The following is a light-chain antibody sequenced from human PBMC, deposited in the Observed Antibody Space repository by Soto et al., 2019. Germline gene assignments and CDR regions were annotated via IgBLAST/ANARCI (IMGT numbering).Light chain of an antibody. J-gene: IGLJ2*01. CDR1: SSDVGGYNY. V-gene: IGLV2-8*01. CDR2: EVS. CDR3: SSYAGSNNLV. Sequence: LTQPPSASGSPGQSVTISCTGTSSDVGGYNYVSWYQQHPGKAPKLMIYEVSKRPSGVPDRFSGSKSGNTASLTVSGLQAEDEADYYCSSYAGSNNLVFGGGTKVTVL.